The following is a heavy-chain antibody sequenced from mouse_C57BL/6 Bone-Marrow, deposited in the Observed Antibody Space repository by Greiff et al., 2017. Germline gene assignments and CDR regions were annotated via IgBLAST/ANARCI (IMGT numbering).Heavy chain of an antibody. V-gene: IGHV1-37*01. Sequence: EVQLQQSGPELVKPGASVKISCKASGYSFTGYCMNWVKQSPGKSLEWIGRIYPSNGDTIYNEKFKGKATLTVDTSSSTAHMGLLSLTSEDFAVFYCARSWDWYFDVWGTGTTVTVSS. J-gene: IGHJ1*03. D-gene: IGHD4-1*01. CDR1: GYSFTGYC. CDR3: ARSWDWYFDV. CDR2: IYPSNGDT.